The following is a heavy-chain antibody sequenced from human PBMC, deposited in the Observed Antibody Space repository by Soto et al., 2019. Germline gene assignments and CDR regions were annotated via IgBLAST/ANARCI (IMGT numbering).Heavy chain of an antibody. CDR3: ATSQKGYNWNYFDH. D-gene: IGHD1-20*01. CDR2: VFYTGFT. V-gene: IGHV4-39*01. CDR1: GGSISGSSYY. Sequence: QLQLQESGAGLVKPSETLSLTCAVSGGSISGSSYYWGWLRQSPGKVPEWIGSVFYTGFTSYNPSLASRVSVSVDTSKNPFYLKVSGVSAADTAVYYCATSQKGYNWNYFDHWGQGALVTVSS. J-gene: IGHJ4*02.